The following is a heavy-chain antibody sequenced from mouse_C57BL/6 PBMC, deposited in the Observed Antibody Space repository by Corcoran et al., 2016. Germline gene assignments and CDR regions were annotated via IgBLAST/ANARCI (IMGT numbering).Heavy chain of an antibody. CDR2: INTYSGVP. D-gene: IGHD3-2*02. Sequence: QIQLVQSGPELKKPGETVKISCKASGYTFTTYGMSWVKQAPGKGFKWMGWINTYSGVPTYADDFKGRFAFSLETSASTAYLQINNLKNEYTATYFCARRSSGYHDYWGQGTTLTVSS. CDR1: GYTFTTYG. CDR3: ARRSSGYHDY. J-gene: IGHJ2*01. V-gene: IGHV9-3*01.